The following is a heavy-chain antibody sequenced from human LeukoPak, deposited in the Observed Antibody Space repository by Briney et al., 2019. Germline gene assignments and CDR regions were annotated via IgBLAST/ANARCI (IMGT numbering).Heavy chain of an antibody. D-gene: IGHD3-22*01. CDR3: ARDIYSYDSSGYYFPGGSDY. CDR1: GLTFSDYY. J-gene: IGHJ4*02. Sequence: GGSLRLSCAASGLTFSDYYMSWIRQAPGKGLEWVSYISGGGSTIYYADSVKGRFTISRDNAKDSLYLQMNSLRAEDTAVYYCARDIYSYDSSGYYFPGGSDYWGQGTLVTVSS. V-gene: IGHV3-11*04. CDR2: ISGGGSTI.